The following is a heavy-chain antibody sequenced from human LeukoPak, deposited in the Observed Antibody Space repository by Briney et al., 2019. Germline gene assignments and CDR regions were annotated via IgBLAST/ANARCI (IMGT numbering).Heavy chain of an antibody. Sequence: QPGGSLRLSCAASGFTFSNYALSWVRQAPGKGLEWVSGISGGGGSTYYADSVKGRFTISRDKSMNTLYLQMDSLRAEDTAVYYCAKVRDSATVTGRFDNWGQGTMVTVSS. CDR1: GFTFSNYA. D-gene: IGHD4-17*01. V-gene: IGHV3-23*01. CDR3: AKVRDSATVTGRFDN. CDR2: ISGGGGST. J-gene: IGHJ5*02.